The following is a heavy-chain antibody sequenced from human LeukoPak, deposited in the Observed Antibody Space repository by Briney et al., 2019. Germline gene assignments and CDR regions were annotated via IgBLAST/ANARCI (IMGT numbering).Heavy chain of an antibody. V-gene: IGHV4-4*07. J-gene: IGHJ4*02. CDR1: GGSISSYY. Sequence: SETLSFTCTVSGGSISSYYWSWIRQPAGKGLEWIGRIYTSGSTNYNPSLKSRVTMSVDTSKNQFSLKLSSVTAADTAVYYCAREIPYYDSSGYYFDYWGQGTLVTVSS. CDR2: IYTSGST. D-gene: IGHD3-22*01. CDR3: AREIPYYDSSGYYFDY.